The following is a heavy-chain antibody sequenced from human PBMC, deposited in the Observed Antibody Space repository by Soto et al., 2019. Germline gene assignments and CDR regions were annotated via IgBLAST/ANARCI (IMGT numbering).Heavy chain of an antibody. Sequence: QVQLVESGGGVVQPGRSLRLSCAASGFTFSSYAMHWVRQAPGKGLEWVAVISYDGSNKYYADSVKGRFTISRDNSKNTLYLQMNSLRAEDTAVYYCARDRGGYDFDYWGQGTLGTVSS. J-gene: IGHJ4*02. D-gene: IGHD5-12*01. V-gene: IGHV3-30-3*01. CDR3: ARDRGGYDFDY. CDR2: ISYDGSNK. CDR1: GFTFSSYA.